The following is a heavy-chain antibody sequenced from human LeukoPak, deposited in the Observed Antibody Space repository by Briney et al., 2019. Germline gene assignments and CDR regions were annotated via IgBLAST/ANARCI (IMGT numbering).Heavy chain of an antibody. V-gene: IGHV5-51*01. CDR3: ARQTRYCGGDCNSFDY. J-gene: IGHJ4*02. CDR2: IYPGDSDT. CDR1: GYSFTNYW. D-gene: IGHD2-21*02. Sequence: GESLKISCKGSGYSFTNYWIGWVRQMPGQGLEWMGIIYPGDSDTRYSPSFQGQVTMSADKSISTAYLQWSSLKASDTAMYYCARQTRYCGGDCNSFDYWGQGTLVTVSS.